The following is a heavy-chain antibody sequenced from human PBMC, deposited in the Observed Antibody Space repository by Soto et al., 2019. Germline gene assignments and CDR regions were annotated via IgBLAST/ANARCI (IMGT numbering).Heavy chain of an antibody. CDR1: GFTFSSYG. D-gene: IGHD3-22*01. CDR3: AKDGDSVGYYPYDY. V-gene: IGHV3-30*18. CDR2: ISYDGSNK. Sequence: GGSLRLSCAASGFTFSSYGMHWVRQAPGKGLEWVAVISYDGSNKYYADSVKGRFTISRDNSKNTLYLQMDSLRAEDTAVYYCAKDGDSVGYYPYDYWGQGTLVTVSS. J-gene: IGHJ4*02.